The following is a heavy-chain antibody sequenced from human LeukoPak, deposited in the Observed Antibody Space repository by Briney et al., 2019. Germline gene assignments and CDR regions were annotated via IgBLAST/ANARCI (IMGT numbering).Heavy chain of an antibody. J-gene: IGHJ4*02. V-gene: IGHV4-34*01. CDR2: INHSGST. Sequence: SETLSLTCAVYGGSFSGYYWSWIRQPPGKGLEWVGEINHSGSTNYNPSPKSRVTISVDTSKNQFSLKLSSVTAADTAVYYCARVPMVRGVRSDYWGQGTLVTVSS. CDR1: GGSFSGYY. D-gene: IGHD3-10*01. CDR3: ARVPMVRGVRSDY.